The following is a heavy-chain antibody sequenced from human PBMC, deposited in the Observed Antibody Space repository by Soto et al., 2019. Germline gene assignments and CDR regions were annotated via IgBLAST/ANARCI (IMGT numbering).Heavy chain of an antibody. J-gene: IGHJ6*03. Sequence: SETLSLTCTVSGGSISSGDYYWIWIRQPPGKGLEWIGYIYYSGSTYYNPSLKRPVTISVDTSKNQFSLKLSSVTAADTAVYYCARLYDFWSGYSGMDVWGKGTTVTVSS. D-gene: IGHD3-3*01. CDR1: GGSISSGDYY. V-gene: IGHV4-30-4*01. CDR2: IYYSGST. CDR3: ARLYDFWSGYSGMDV.